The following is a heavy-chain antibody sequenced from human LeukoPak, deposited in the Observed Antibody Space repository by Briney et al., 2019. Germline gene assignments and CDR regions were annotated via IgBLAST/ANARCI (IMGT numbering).Heavy chain of an antibody. CDR2: ISGSDYTT. D-gene: IGHD3-10*01. CDR3: AKTFYDSGSYWGAFDY. CDR1: GFIFTIYG. J-gene: IGHJ4*02. Sequence: GGSLRLSCAASGFIFTIYGMNWVRQAPGKGLEWVSGISGSDYTTYYADSVKGRFTISRDNSKNTLYLQMNGLRAEDTAIYYCAKTFYDSGSYWGAFDYWGQGTLVTVSS. V-gene: IGHV3-23*01.